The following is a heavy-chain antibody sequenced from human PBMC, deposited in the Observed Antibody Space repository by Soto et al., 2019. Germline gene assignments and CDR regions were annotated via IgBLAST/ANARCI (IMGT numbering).Heavy chain of an antibody. CDR1: GFTFSSYG. V-gene: IGHV3-30*18. J-gene: IGHJ6*02. CDR2: ISYDGSNK. Sequence: QVQLVESGGGVVQPGRSLRLSCAASGFTFSSYGMHWVRQAPGKGLEWVAVISYDGSNKYYADSVKGRITISRDNSKNTLYLQMNSLRAEDTAVYYCAKDFPSITMIVVVTPGGMDVWGQGTTVTVSS. CDR3: AKDFPSITMIVVVTPGGMDV. D-gene: IGHD3-22*01.